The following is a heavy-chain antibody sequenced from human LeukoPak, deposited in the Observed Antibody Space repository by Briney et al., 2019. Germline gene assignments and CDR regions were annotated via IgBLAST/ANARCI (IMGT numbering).Heavy chain of an antibody. V-gene: IGHV1-69*13. D-gene: IGHD4-17*01. Sequence: ASVKVSCKASGGTFSRYAISWVRQAPGQGLEWMGGIIPIFGTANYAQKFQGRVTITADESTGTAYMELSSLRSEDTAVYYCARDTVTTGWFDPWGQGTLFTVSS. J-gene: IGHJ5*02. CDR2: IIPIFGTA. CDR3: ARDTVTTGWFDP. CDR1: GGTFSRYA.